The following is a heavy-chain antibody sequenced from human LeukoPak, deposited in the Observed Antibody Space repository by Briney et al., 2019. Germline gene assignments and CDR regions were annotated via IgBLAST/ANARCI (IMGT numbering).Heavy chain of an antibody. Sequence: PGGSLRLSCAASGFTFSSYSMNWVRQAPGKGLEWVSSISSSSSYIYYADSVKGRFTISRDNAKNSLYLQMNSLRAEDTAVYYCARVRGDYYGSGSYYTFDYWGQGTLVTVSS. CDR3: ARVRGDYYGSGSYYTFDY. CDR1: GFTFSSYS. CDR2: ISSSSSYI. J-gene: IGHJ4*02. V-gene: IGHV3-21*01. D-gene: IGHD3-10*01.